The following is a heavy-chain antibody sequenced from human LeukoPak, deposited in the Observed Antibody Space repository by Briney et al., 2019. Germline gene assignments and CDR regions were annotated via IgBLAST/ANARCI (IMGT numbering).Heavy chain of an antibody. D-gene: IGHD1-1*01. V-gene: IGHV3-30*04. CDR3: VRCAPSSSGTRTPKFDY. J-gene: IGHJ4*02. CDR1: GFTFSSYA. Sequence: PGRSLRLSCAASGFTFSSYAMHWVRQAPGKGLEWVAGISYDATNKYYAGSVSVRFIISRDSSKNTLFFQMNRLTPEDTAVYYCVRCAPSSSGTRTPKFDYWGQGTLVTVSS. CDR2: ISYDATNK.